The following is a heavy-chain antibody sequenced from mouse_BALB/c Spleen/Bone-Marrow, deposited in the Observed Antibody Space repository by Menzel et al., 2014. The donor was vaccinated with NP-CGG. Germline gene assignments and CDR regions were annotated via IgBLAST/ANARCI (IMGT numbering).Heavy chain of an antibody. CDR2: IWGDGST. V-gene: IGHV2-6-7*01. D-gene: IGHD2-4*01. CDR3: ASSTMITTGFAY. CDR1: GFSLTGYG. Sequence: VQGVESGPGLVAPSQSPSITCTVSGFSLTGYGVNWVRQPPGKGLEWLGMIWGDGSTDYNSALKSRLSISKDNSKSQVFLKMNSLQTDDTARYYGASSTMITTGFAYWGQGTLVTVSA. J-gene: IGHJ3*01.